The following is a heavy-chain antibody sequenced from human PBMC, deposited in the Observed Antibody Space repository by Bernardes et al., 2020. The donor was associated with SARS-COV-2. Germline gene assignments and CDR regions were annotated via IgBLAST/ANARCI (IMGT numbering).Heavy chain of an antibody. CDR1: GGSISSYY. D-gene: IGHD3-3*01. Sequence: SETLSLTCTVSGGSISSYYWSWIRQPPGKGLEWIGYIHYSGSTNYNPSPKSRVTISVDTSKNQFSLKLSSVTAADTAVYYCAGQVIGADFGVVITPAGMDVWGQGTTVTVSS. CDR2: IHYSGST. CDR3: AGQVIGADFGVVITPAGMDV. J-gene: IGHJ6*02. V-gene: IGHV4-59*08.